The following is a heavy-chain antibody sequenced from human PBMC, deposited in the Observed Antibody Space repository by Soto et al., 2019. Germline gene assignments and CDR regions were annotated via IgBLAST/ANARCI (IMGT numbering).Heavy chain of an antibody. V-gene: IGHV1-18*01. CDR2: ISASNGDT. J-gene: IGHJ6*03. Sequence: QVQLVQSGAEVKKPGASVKVSCKASGYTFSSHGITWLRQAPGQGLEWMGWISASNGDTNYAQRLQGRVTVTTDTSTTTSYLELRSLRSEDTAVYYCARMVRGSNIDYYYYMDVRGKGTTVTVSS. CDR1: GYTFSSHG. D-gene: IGHD3-10*01. CDR3: ARMVRGSNIDYYYYMDV.